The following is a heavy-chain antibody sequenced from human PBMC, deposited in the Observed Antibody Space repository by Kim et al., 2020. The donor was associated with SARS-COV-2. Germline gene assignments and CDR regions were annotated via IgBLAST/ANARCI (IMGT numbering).Heavy chain of an antibody. CDR1: GGSISSSSYY. V-gene: IGHV4-39*07. CDR2: IYYSGST. Sequence: SETLSLTCTVSGGSISSSSYYWGWIRQPPGKGLEWNGSIYYSGSTYYNPSLKSRVTISVDTSKNQFSLKLSSGTAADTALYYAGKDGREPSWGQGTLGT. D-gene: IGHD1-26*01. J-gene: IGHJ5*02. CDR3: GKDGREPS.